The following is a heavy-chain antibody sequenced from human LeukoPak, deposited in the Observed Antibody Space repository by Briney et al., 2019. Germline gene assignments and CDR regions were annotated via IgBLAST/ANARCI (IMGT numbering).Heavy chain of an antibody. CDR3: ARERHYGSGSYYIPGWFDP. J-gene: IGHJ5*02. V-gene: IGHV3-48*03. CDR1: GFTFSSYE. D-gene: IGHD3-10*01. Sequence: GGSLRLSCAASGFTFSSYEMNWVRQAPGKGLEGVSYISSSGSTIYYADSVKGRFTISRDNAKNSLYLQMNSLRAEDTAVYYCARERHYGSGSYYIPGWFDPWGQGTLVTVSS. CDR2: ISSSGSTI.